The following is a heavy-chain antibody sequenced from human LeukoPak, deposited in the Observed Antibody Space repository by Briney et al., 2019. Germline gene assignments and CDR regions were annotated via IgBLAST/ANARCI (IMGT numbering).Heavy chain of an antibody. CDR2: MNPSGGGT. Sequence: ASVKVSCKASGYTFTSYYMHWVRQASGQGLEWMGVMNPSGGGTTYAQKFQGRVTMTRGMSTSTVYMELSSLRSEDTAMYYCARSPPGYYYFDYWGQGTLVTVSS. CDR1: GYTFTSYY. D-gene: IGHD6-25*01. V-gene: IGHV1-46*01. CDR3: ARSPPGYYYFDY. J-gene: IGHJ4*02.